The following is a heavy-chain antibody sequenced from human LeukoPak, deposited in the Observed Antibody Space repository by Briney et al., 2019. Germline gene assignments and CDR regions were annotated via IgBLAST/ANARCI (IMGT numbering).Heavy chain of an antibody. V-gene: IGHV4-59*01. J-gene: IGHJ4*02. D-gene: IGHD3-22*01. CDR1: GGSISSYY. CDR3: ARSSGYYYYYFDY. Sequence: SETLSLTCTVSGGSISSYYWSWIRQPPGKGLEWIGHIYYSGSTNYNPSLKCRVTISVDTSKNQFSLKLISVTAADTAVYYCARSSGYYYYYFDYWGQGTLVTVSS. CDR2: IYYSGST.